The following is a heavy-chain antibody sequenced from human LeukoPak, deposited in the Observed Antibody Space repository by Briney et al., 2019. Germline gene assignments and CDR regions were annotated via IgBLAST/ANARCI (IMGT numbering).Heavy chain of an antibody. J-gene: IGHJ6*02. CDR2: ISSSGSTI. V-gene: IGHV3-11*01. CDR3: ARNPYYSNYVSSYYYYGMDV. Sequence: GGSLRLSCAASGFTFSDYYMSWIRQAPGKGLEWVSYISSSGSTIDYADSVKGRFTISRDNAKNSLYLQMNSLRAEDTAVYYCARNPYYSNYVSSYYYYGMDVWGQGTTVTVSS. D-gene: IGHD4-4*01. CDR1: GFTFSDYY.